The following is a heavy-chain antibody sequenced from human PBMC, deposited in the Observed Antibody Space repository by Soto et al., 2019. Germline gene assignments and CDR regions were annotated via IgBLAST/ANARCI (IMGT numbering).Heavy chain of an antibody. CDR3: AKSLGDIRLMIQGVAFDI. J-gene: IGHJ3*02. V-gene: IGHV3-23*01. CDR2: ISGSGGST. D-gene: IGHD3-16*01. Sequence: LRLSCAASGFTFSSYAMSWVRQAPGKGLEWVSAISGSGGSTYYADSVKGRFTISRDNSKNTLYLQMNSLRAEDTAVYYCAKSLGDIRLMIQGVAFDIWGQGTMVTVSS. CDR1: GFTFSSYA.